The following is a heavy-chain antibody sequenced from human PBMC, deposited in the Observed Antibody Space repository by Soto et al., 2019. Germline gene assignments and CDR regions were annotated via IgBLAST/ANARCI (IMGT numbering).Heavy chain of an antibody. CDR3: ARDSRLGFPDY. CDR1: GGSISSKSYS. V-gene: IGHV4-39*07. Sequence: PSETLSLTCSVSGGSISSKSYSWGWIRQPPGKGLEWIGTFYYSENTYYNPSLKSRVTISVDTSKNQFSLKLNSVTAADTAVYYCARDSRLGFPDYWGQGTLVTVSS. D-gene: IGHD3-16*01. CDR2: FYYSENT. J-gene: IGHJ4*02.